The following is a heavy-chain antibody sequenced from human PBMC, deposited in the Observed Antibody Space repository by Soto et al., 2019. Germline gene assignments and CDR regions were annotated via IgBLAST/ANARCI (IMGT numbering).Heavy chain of an antibody. Sequence: PSCTLSLTCTVSVAALNSGNYYWGWIRHVPGKGLEWIGHIYVTGAVDYNPSLRDRITISQDTSERQFSLNLRLVTAADTAVYYCARLRIATNNYKWFDPWGQGTLVTVS. CDR3: ARLRIATNNYKWFDP. CDR1: VAALNSGNYY. J-gene: IGHJ5*02. CDR2: IYVTGAV. D-gene: IGHD2-21*01. V-gene: IGHV4-31*03.